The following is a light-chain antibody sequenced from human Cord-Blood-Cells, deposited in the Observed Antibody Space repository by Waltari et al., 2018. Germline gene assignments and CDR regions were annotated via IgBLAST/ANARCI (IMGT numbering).Light chain of an antibody. CDR1: QSISSY. CDR2: AAS. Sequence: DIQMTQSPSSLSASVGARVTITCRASQSISSYLNWYQQKPGKAPKLLSYAASRLQSGVPSRFSGSGSGTDVTLTISSLQPEDFATYYCQQSYSTPYTFGQGTKLEIK. V-gene: IGKV1-39*01. CDR3: QQSYSTPYT. J-gene: IGKJ2*01.